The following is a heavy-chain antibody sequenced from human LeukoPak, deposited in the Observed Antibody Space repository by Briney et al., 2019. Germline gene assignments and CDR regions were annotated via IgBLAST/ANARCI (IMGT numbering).Heavy chain of an antibody. CDR3: GRGGESGGYDWGGGDY. CDR1: GFTFTNYD. Sequence: ASVKVSCKASGFTFTNYDVNWVRQATGQGPEWMGWMNPNSGNTGYAQKFQGRATMTRDTSISTAYLELTSLTSEDTAVYYWGRGGESGGYDWGGGDYWGQGSLVTVSS. CDR2: MNPNSGNT. D-gene: IGHD5-12*01. V-gene: IGHV1-8*01. J-gene: IGHJ4*02.